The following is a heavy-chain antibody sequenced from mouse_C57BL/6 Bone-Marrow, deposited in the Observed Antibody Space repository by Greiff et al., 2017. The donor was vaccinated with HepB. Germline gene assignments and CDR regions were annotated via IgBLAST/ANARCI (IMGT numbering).Heavy chain of an antibody. J-gene: IGHJ3*01. CDR2: INPYNGGT. CDR1: GYTFTDYY. V-gene: IGHV1-19*01. Sequence: VQLKESGPVLVKPGASVKMSCKASGYTFTDYYMNWVKQSHGKSLEWIGVINPYNGGTSYNQKFKGKATLTVDKSSSTAYMELNSLTSEDSAVYYCARAITTVVATSGAYWGQGTLVTVSA. CDR3: ARAITTVVATSGAY. D-gene: IGHD1-1*01.